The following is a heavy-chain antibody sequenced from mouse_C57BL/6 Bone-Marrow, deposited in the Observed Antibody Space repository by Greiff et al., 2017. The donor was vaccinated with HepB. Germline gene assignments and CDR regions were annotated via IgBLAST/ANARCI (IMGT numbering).Heavy chain of an antibody. Sequence: VKLMESGPGLVAPSQSLSITCTVSGFSLTSYAISWVRQPTGKGLEWLGVIWTGGGTNYNSALKSRLSISKDNSKSQVFLKMNSLQTDDTARYYCARIITTVVGAMDYWGQGTSVTVSS. D-gene: IGHD1-1*01. CDR2: IWTGGGT. V-gene: IGHV2-9-1*01. CDR1: GFSLTSYA. J-gene: IGHJ4*01. CDR3: ARIITTVVGAMDY.